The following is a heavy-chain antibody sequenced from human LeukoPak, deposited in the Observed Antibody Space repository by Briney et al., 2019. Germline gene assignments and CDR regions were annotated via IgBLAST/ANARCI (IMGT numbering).Heavy chain of an antibody. J-gene: IGHJ1*01. D-gene: IGHD3-22*01. Sequence: ESGPTLVKPTETLTLTCAFSGFSQSTKGMGVGWIRQPPGKALEWLALFYWDAYRRYSPSLTSRLTITKDTSKNQVVLTMTNMDPVDTATYYCVHRLAYYNDSSGRFQHWGQGTLVIVSS. CDR2: FYWDAYR. V-gene: IGHV2-5*02. CDR1: GFSQSTKGMG. CDR3: VHRLAYYNDSSGRFQH.